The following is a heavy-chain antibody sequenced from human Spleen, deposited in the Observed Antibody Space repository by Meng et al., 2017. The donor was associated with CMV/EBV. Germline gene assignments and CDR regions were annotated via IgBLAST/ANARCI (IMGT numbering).Heavy chain of an antibody. J-gene: IGHJ6*02. D-gene: IGHD6-6*01. CDR1: GFTFDDYI. Sequence: GESLRLSCTASGFTFDDYIMHWVRQTPGKGLEWVSSISSSSTYIYYADSLKGRFTISRDNAKNSLYLQMNSLRAEDTAVYYCARPYSSSSRVWYGMDVWGQGTTVTVSS. CDR3: ARPYSSSSRVWYGMDV. V-gene: IGHV3-21*01. CDR2: ISSSSTYI.